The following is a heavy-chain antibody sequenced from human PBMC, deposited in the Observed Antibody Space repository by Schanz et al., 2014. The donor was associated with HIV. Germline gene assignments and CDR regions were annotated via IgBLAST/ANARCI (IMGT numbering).Heavy chain of an antibody. Sequence: QVRLVESGGGVVQPGRSLRLSCIASGFIFSDYAIHWVRQPPGRGLEWVAVISFDGTKRDYSDSVKGRFTISRDNARNTLFLQMNSLRAEDTAIYYCTGGLYYDSIPFDPWGQGTLVTVSS. CDR3: TGGLYYDSIPFDP. V-gene: IGHV3-30-3*01. D-gene: IGHD3-22*01. CDR2: ISFDGTKR. CDR1: GFIFSDYA. J-gene: IGHJ5*02.